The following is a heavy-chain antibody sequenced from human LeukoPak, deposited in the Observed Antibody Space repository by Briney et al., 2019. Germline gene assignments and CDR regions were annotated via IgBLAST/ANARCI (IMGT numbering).Heavy chain of an antibody. Sequence: AETLPHTTATHSRTFSGSYWSLIRKPPGKGLNRLCEINHIESTNYNPSLKSRLTISVDTSNNHFSLKLSSVTAADTAVYYWATGVAAGPLDYRGQGTLLTVSS. CDR1: SRTFSGSY. V-gene: IGHV4-34*08. CDR2: INHIEST. J-gene: IGHJ4*02. D-gene: IGHD6-6*01. CDR3: ATGVAAGPLDY.